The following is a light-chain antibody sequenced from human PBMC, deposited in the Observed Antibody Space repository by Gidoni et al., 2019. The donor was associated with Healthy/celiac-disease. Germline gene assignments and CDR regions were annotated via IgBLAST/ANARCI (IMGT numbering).Light chain of an antibody. Sequence: EIVLTQSPATLSLSPGERATLSRRASQSVSSYLAWYQQKPVQAPRLLIFDASNRATGIPARFSGSGSGTDFALTISSLEPEDFAVDYCQQRSSWPPMWTFGQGTKVEIK. CDR1: QSVSSY. CDR3: QQRSSWPPMWT. CDR2: DAS. V-gene: IGKV3-11*01. J-gene: IGKJ1*01.